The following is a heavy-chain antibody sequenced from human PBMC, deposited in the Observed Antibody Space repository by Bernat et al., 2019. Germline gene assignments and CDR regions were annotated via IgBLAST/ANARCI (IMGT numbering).Heavy chain of an antibody. CDR2: ISTYNGNT. Sequence: QVQLVQSGAEVKKPGASVKVSCKASGYTFTNYDISWVRQAPGQGLEWMGWISTYNGNTMSAQKFQAGVTMTTDTSTSSAYMEVRSLRSDDTAVYYCVRWREDQPRYWGQGTLVSVSS. CDR3: VRWREDQPRY. CDR1: GYTFTNYD. D-gene: IGHD2-2*01. J-gene: IGHJ4*02. V-gene: IGHV1-18*04.